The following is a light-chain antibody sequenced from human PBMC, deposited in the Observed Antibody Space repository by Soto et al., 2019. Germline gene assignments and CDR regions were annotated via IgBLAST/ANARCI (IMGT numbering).Light chain of an antibody. CDR3: SAYVGNNNLV. CDR2: EVN. V-gene: IGLV2-8*01. Sequence: QSALTQPPPASGSPGQSVTISCTGTSSDVSAYNYVSWYQQLPGKATKFMIYEVNRRPSGVPDRFSCSTSGNTASLTVSGLQAEEDADYFCSAYVGNNNLVFGGGTKLIVL. J-gene: IGLJ2*01. CDR1: SSDVSAYNY.